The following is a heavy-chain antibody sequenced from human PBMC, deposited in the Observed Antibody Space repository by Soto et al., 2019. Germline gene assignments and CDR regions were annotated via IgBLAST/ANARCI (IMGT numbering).Heavy chain of an antibody. V-gene: IGHV3-9*01. D-gene: IGHD6-13*01. Sequence: EVQLVESGGGLVQPGRSLRLSCAASGFTFDDYAMHWVRQAPGKGLEWVSGISWNSGSIGYADSVKGRFTISRDNAKNYLYLQMNSLRAEDTALYYCAKGSSSSWYAPFDYWGQGTLVTVSS. J-gene: IGHJ4*02. CDR3: AKGSSSSWYAPFDY. CDR2: ISWNSGSI. CDR1: GFTFDDYA.